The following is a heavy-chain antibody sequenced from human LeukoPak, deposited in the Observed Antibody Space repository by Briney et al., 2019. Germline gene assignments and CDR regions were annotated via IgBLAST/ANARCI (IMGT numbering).Heavy chain of an antibody. J-gene: IGHJ4*02. CDR2: ISSSSSTT. V-gene: IGHV3-48*01. CDR3: AREGGSGYATTNFDY. CDR1: GFTFSSYS. Sequence: GGSLRLSCAVSGFTFSSYSMNWVRQAPGKGREWVSYISSSSSTTYYADSVKGRFTISRDNTNNSVNLQTNKLRAGETAEYCGAREGGSGYATTNFDYWGQGTLVTVSS. D-gene: IGHD5-12*01.